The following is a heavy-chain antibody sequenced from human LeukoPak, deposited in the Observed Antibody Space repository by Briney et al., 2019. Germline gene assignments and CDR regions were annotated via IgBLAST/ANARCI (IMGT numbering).Heavy chain of an antibody. CDR2: ISGSGDST. D-gene: IGHD1-1*01. CDR1: GFTFNTYA. CDR3: AKAGRYNWNADYFDY. J-gene: IGHJ4*02. V-gene: IGHV3-23*01. Sequence: PGGSLRLSCAASGFTFNTYAMSWVRQAPANGLEWVSVISGSGDSTYYADSVKGRFSISRDNSKNTLYLQMNSLRAEHTAVYYCAKAGRYNWNADYFDYWGQGTLVTVSS.